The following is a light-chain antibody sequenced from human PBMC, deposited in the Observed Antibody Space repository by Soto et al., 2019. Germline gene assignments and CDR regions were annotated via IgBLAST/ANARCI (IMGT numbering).Light chain of an antibody. Sequence: DIRMTQSPSTLSAVVGDGVTITCRASESVSSSVAWYQQKPGKAPKLLIYDASTLESGVPSRFSGSGFGTEFTLTINSLQPDDFGTYYCQQYESFSPYTFGRGTRLEIK. CDR2: DAS. V-gene: IGKV1-5*01. J-gene: IGKJ2*01. CDR1: ESVSSS. CDR3: QQYESFSPYT.